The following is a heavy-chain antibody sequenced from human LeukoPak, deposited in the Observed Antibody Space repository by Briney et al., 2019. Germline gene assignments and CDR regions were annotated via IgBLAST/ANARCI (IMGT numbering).Heavy chain of an antibody. J-gene: IGHJ4*02. D-gene: IGHD3-10*01. Sequence: SETLPLTCTVSGGSISSSSYYWGWIRQPPGKGLEWIGSIYYSGSTYYNPSLKSRVTISVDTSKNQFSLKLSSVTAADTAVYYCARLTYGSGSYYFHYWGQGTLVTVSS. CDR3: ARLTYGSGSYYFHY. V-gene: IGHV4-39*01. CDR2: IYYSGST. CDR1: GGSISSSSYY.